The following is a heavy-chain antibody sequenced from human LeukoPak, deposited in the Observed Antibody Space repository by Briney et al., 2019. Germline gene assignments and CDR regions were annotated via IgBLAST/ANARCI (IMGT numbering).Heavy chain of an antibody. V-gene: IGHV3-23*01. Sequence: PGGSLRLSCAASGFTFSNYAMSWVRQAPGKGLEWVSAISGSGGSTYYADSVKGRFTISRDNSKNTLYLQMNSLRVEDTAAHYCAKCTTGNTHYPIDYWGQGTLVTVSS. CDR2: ISGSGGST. CDR3: AKCTTGNTHYPIDY. J-gene: IGHJ4*02. CDR1: GFTFSNYA. D-gene: IGHD4-17*01.